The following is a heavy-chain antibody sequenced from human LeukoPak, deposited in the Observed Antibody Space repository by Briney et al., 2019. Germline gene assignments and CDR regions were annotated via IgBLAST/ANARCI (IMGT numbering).Heavy chain of an antibody. CDR2: IYAGGTT. CDR3: ARFGQQVGATQDGSFDY. J-gene: IGHJ4*02. CDR1: GFTVSSNY. D-gene: IGHD1-26*01. V-gene: IGHV3-53*01. Sequence: PGGSLRLSCAASGFTVSSNYMSWVRQAPGKGLEWVSLIYAGGTTYYADSVKGRFTISRDNSKNTLYLQMNSLRVEDTAVYYCARFGQQVGATQDGSFDYWGQGTLVTVSS.